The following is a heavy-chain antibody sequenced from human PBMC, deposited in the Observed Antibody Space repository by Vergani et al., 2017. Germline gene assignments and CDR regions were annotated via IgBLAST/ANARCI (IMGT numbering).Heavy chain of an antibody. D-gene: IGHD3-10*01. CDR2: ISAYNGNT. J-gene: IGHJ5*02. CDR1: GFTFTSYG. Sequence: VQLLESGGGLVQPGGSLRLSCAASGFTFTSYGISWVRQAPGQGLEWMGWISAYNGNTNYAQKLQGRVTMTTDTSTSTAYMELRSLRSDDTAVYYCASGVRDQTGSNWFDPWGQGTLVTVSS. CDR3: ASGVRDQTGSNWFDP. V-gene: IGHV1-18*01.